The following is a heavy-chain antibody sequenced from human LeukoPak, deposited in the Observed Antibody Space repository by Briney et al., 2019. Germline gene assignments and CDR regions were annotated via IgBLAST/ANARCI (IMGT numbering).Heavy chain of an antibody. CDR3: ARISSSNWYNERGAFDV. CDR2: VYYTGST. D-gene: IGHD6-13*01. Sequence: ETLSLTCTVSGGSISSYYWSWVRQPPGKGLEWIGFVYYTGSTNHSPSLKSRVTISVDTSKNQFSLKLRSVTAADTAVYYCARISSSNWYNERGAFDVWGQGTMVTVSS. J-gene: IGHJ3*01. V-gene: IGHV4-59*01. CDR1: GGSISSYY.